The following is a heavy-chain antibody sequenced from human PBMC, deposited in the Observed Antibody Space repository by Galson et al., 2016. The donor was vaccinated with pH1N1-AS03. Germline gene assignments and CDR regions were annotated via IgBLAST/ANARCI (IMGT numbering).Heavy chain of an antibody. CDR1: GFTFSDYY. V-gene: IGHV3-43*02. CDR2: IGGNGHNP. Sequence: SLRLSCAASGFTFSDYYITWIRQAPGKGLEWVALIGGNGHNPGYADSVKGRFTIFKDNRRNFVDLEMHSLTSEDSALYYCARDMNRFDYWGQGTRVTVSS. CDR3: ARDMNRFDY. J-gene: IGHJ4*01.